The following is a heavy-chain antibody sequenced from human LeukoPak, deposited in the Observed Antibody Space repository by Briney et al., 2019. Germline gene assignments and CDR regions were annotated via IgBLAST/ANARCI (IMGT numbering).Heavy chain of an antibody. CDR2: MNPNSGNT. D-gene: IGHD3-10*01. CDR3: ARIRGSGSYYSFGY. J-gene: IGHJ4*02. V-gene: IGHV1-8*01. CDR1: GYTFTSYD. Sequence: ASVKVSCKASGYTFTSYDINWVRQATGQGLEWMGWMNPNSGNTGYAQKFQGRVTVTRNTSISTAYMELSSLRSEDTAVYYCARIRGSGSYYSFGYWGQGTLVTVSS.